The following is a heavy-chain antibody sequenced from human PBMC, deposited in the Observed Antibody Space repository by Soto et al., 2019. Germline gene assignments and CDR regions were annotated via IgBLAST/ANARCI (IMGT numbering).Heavy chain of an antibody. CDR3: ARVLDYGGWFDP. J-gene: IGHJ5*02. CDR2: VHISEKA. CDR1: GDSISRSSHY. Sequence: SETLSLTCSVSGDSISRSSHYWGWIRQPPGKGLEWIGSVHISEKAYYNPSLKSRVTISVDRSKNQFSLKLSSVTAADTAVYYCARVLDYGGWFDPWGQGTLVTVSS. V-gene: IGHV4-39*07. D-gene: IGHD4-17*01.